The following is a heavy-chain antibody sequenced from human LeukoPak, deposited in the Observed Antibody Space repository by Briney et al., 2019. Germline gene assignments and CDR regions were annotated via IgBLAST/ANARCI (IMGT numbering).Heavy chain of an antibody. CDR2: ISHDGTKK. J-gene: IGHJ4*02. CDR1: GFTFSGFP. V-gene: IGHV3-30-3*01. CDR3: ARALARNWIHHSFDY. D-gene: IGHD1-1*01. Sequence: QPGRSLRLSCAAPGFTFSGFPMHWVRQAPGKGLEWVADISHDGTKKDYADSVKGRFTISRDNAKNSLYLQMNSLRAEDTAVYYCARALARNWIHHSFDYWGQGTLVTVSS.